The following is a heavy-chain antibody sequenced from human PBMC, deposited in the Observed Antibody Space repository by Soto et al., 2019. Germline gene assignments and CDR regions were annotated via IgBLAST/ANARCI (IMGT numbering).Heavy chain of an antibody. J-gene: IGHJ5*02. CDR1: GYSISSGYY. D-gene: IGHD2-2*01. Sequence: PEKLSLTCAVSGYSISSGYYWGWIRQPPGKGLEWIGSIYHSGSTYYDPSLKSRVTISVDTSKNQFSLKLSSVTAADTAVYYCALSIVVAPASSRFDPWGQCPLVTV. CDR2: IYHSGST. CDR3: ALSIVVAPASSRFDP. V-gene: IGHV4-38-2*01.